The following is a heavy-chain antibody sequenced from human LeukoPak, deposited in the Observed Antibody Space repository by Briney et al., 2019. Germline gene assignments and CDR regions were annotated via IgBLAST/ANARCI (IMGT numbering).Heavy chain of an antibody. V-gene: IGHV3-23*01. CDR3: AKEYGSGSYTANNWFDP. CDR1: GFTFSSYA. D-gene: IGHD3-10*01. Sequence: GGSLRLSCAASGFTFSSYAMSWVRQAPGKGPEWVSAISGSGGSTYYADSVKGRFTISRDNSKNTLYLQMNSLRAEDTAVYYCAKEYGSGSYTANNWFDPWGQGTLVTVSS. J-gene: IGHJ5*02. CDR2: ISGSGGST.